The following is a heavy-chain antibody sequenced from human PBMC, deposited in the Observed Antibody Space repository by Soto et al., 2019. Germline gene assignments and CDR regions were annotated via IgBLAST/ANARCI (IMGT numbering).Heavy chain of an antibody. CDR3: AKNGQPPYYYYGLDV. J-gene: IGHJ6*02. CDR2: ISGYNGDT. CDR1: GYTFTRYG. D-gene: IGHD2-8*01. V-gene: IGHV1-18*01. Sequence: SCKASGYTFTRYGISWVRQAPGQGLEWMGWISGYNGDTNYAQKFQDRVSMTIDTSTGTAYMELRSLTSDDTAIYYCAKNGQPPYYYYGLDVWGQGTKVTVS.